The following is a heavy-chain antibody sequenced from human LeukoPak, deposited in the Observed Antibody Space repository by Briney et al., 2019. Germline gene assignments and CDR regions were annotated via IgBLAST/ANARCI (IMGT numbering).Heavy chain of an antibody. CDR2: IRSDGSNK. V-gene: IGHV3-30*02. D-gene: IGHD6-19*01. CDR3: ARILDSAWGELGY. J-gene: IGHJ4*02. CDR1: GFSFSSYG. Sequence: GGSLRLSCAGSGFSFSSYGMHWVRQAPGKGLEWMAFIRSDGSNKYYADSVKGRFTISRDNSKNTSYLQMNSLRAEDTAVYYCARILDSAWGELGYWGQGTLVTVSS.